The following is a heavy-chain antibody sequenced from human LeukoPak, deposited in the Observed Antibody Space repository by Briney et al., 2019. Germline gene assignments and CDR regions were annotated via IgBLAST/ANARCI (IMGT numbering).Heavy chain of an antibody. CDR2: IWYDGSNK. CDR3: AKDEGGAFDI. Sequence: GGSLRLSCAASGFTFSSYGMHWVRQAPGKGLEWVAVIWYDGSNKYYADSVKGRFTISRDNSKNTLYLQMNSLRAEATAVYYCAKDEGGAFDIWGQGTMVTVSS. CDR1: GFTFSSYG. J-gene: IGHJ3*02. V-gene: IGHV3-33*06.